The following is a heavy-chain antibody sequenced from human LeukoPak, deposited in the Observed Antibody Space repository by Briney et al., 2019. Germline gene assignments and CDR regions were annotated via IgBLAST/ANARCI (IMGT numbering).Heavy chain of an antibody. CDR1: GFIFSDDA. Sequence: PEGSLRLSCVASGFIFSDDAFHWVRQAPGKELAWVAVIWSDGTNMYYGSSAKGRFFIHRDDSQNTVYLEMITLRAEDTAVYYCAKDAQRGFDYSNSLQYWGQASLVTASS. D-gene: IGHD4-11*01. J-gene: IGHJ4*02. CDR2: IWSDGTNM. CDR3: AKDAQRGFDYSNSLQY. V-gene: IGHV3-33*06.